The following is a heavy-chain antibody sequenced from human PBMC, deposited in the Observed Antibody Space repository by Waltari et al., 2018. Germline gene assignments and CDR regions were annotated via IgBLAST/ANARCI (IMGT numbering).Heavy chain of an antibody. J-gene: IGHJ4*02. V-gene: IGHV1-2*02. CDR1: GYTFTGYY. CDR2: INPNSGGT. D-gene: IGHD3-22*01. CDR3: ARDYYDSSGYYYVSDY. Sequence: QVQLVQSGAEVKKPGASVKVSCKASGYTFTGYYMHWVRQAPGQGLEWMGWINPNSGGTNYAQKVQGRVTMTRDTSISTAYMELSRLRSDDTAVYYCARDYYDSSGYYYVSDYWGQGTLVTVSS.